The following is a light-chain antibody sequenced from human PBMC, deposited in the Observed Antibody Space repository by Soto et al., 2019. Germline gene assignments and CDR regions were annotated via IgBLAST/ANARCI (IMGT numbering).Light chain of an antibody. CDR2: DVS. V-gene: IGLV2-14*01. CDR1: SSDVGGYNY. CDR3: SSYTSSSPLHVV. Sequence: QSVLTQPASVSGSPGQSITISCTGTSSDVGGYNYVSWYQQHPGKAPKLMIYDVSNRPSGVSNRFSGSKSGNTASLTISGLPAEDEADYYCSSYTSSSPLHVVFGGGTKLTVL. J-gene: IGLJ2*01.